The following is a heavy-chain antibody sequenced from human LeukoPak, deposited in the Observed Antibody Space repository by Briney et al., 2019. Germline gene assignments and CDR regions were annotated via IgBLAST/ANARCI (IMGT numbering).Heavy chain of an antibody. CDR2: IKQDGSEK. CDR3: ARDITIVPPSDY. J-gene: IGHJ4*02. CDR1: GFTFGNYW. Sequence: GGSLRLSCAVSGFTFGNYWMSWVRQAPGKGLEWVANIKQDGSEKYYVDSVKGRFTISRDNAKNSLYLQMNSLRAEDTAVYYCARDITIVPPSDYWGQGTLVTVSS. V-gene: IGHV3-7*01. D-gene: IGHD6-6*01.